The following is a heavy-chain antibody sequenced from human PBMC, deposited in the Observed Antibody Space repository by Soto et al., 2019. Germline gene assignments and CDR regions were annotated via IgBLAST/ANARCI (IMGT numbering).Heavy chain of an antibody. CDR1: GFTFSSYA. J-gene: IGHJ6*02. CDR3: AKYRGVRRAALSGGMDV. Sequence: GGSLRLSCAASGFTFSSYAMSWVRQAPGKWLEWVSAISGSGGSTYYADSVKGRFTISRDNSKNTLYLQMNSLRAEDTAVYYCAKYRGVRRAALSGGMDVWGQGXTLTV. CDR2: ISGSGGST. D-gene: IGHD3-10*01. V-gene: IGHV3-23*01.